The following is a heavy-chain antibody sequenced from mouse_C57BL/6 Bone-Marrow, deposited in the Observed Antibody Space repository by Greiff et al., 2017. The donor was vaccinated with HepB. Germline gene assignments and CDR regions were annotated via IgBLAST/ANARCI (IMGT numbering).Heavy chain of an antibody. Sequence: EVKLMESEGGLVQPGSSMKLSCTASGFTFSDYYMAWVRQVPEKGLEWVANINYDGSSTYYLDSLKSRFIISRDNAKNILYLQMSSLKSEDTATYYCARSLITTVVVPFDYWGQGTTLTVSS. D-gene: IGHD1-1*01. J-gene: IGHJ2*01. V-gene: IGHV5-16*01. CDR2: INYDGSST. CDR3: ARSLITTVVVPFDY. CDR1: GFTFSDYY.